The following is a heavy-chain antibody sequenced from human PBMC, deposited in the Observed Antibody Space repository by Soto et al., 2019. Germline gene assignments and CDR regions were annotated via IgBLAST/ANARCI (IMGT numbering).Heavy chain of an antibody. CDR2: INAANGDT. J-gene: IGHJ6*02. Sequence: ASVKVSCKASGYTFTSYGIHWVRQAPGQRLEWMGWINAANGDTKYSPKFQGRVTITRDTSASTAYMELSSLRSEDTAVYYCARAMVRGVIIIPGMDVWGQGTTVTVSS. CDR3: ARAMVRGVIIIPGMDV. V-gene: IGHV1-3*01. D-gene: IGHD3-10*01. CDR1: GYTFTSYG.